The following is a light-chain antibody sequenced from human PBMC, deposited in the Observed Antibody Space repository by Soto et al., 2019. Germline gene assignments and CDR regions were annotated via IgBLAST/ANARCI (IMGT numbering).Light chain of an antibody. J-gene: IGKJ1*01. CDR2: AAS. CDR3: QKCDTAPQT. V-gene: IGKV1-27*01. Sequence: DIQMTQSPSSLSASVGDTVTITCRASQGIIDYLAWYQQRPGKVPKLLIYAASTLQTGVPSRFSGSGAGTDFTLTISSLQPEDVGSYYCQKCDTAPQTFGQGTRVEIK. CDR1: QGIIDY.